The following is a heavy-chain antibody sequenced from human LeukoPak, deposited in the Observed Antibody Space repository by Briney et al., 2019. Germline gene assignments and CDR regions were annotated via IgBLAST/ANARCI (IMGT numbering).Heavy chain of an antibody. Sequence: GGSLRLSSAASGFTFSSYWMSWVRQAPGKGLEWVANIKQDGSDKYYVDSVKGRFTISRDNAKNSLYLQMNSLRAEDTAVYYCAREDGYNFFDYWGQGTLVTVSS. CDR1: GFTFSSYW. CDR3: AREDGYNFFDY. D-gene: IGHD5-24*01. CDR2: IKQDGSDK. J-gene: IGHJ4*02. V-gene: IGHV3-7*04.